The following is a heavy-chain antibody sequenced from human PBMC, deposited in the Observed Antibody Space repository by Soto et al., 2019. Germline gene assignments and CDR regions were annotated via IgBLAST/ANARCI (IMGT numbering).Heavy chain of an antibody. Sequence: TSATLSLTCAVSGGSISSGGYSWSWIRQPPGKGLEWIGYIYHSGSTYYNPSLKSRVTISVDRSKNQFSLKLSSVTAVDTAVYYCARVVRHNWFDPWGQGTLVTVSS. V-gene: IGHV4-30-2*01. CDR1: GGSISSGGYS. CDR2: IYHSGST. D-gene: IGHD2-21*01. J-gene: IGHJ5*02. CDR3: ARVVRHNWFDP.